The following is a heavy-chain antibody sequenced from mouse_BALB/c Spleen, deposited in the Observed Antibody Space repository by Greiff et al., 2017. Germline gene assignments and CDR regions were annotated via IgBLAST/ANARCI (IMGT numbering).Heavy chain of an antibody. J-gene: IGHJ3*01. V-gene: IGHV1-15*01. D-gene: IGHD2-2*01. CDR2: IDPETGGT. Sequence: QVQLQQSGAELVRPGASVTLSCKASGYTFTDYEMHWVKQTPVHGLEWIGAIDPETGGTAYNQKFKGKATLTADKSSSTAYMELRSLTSEDSAVYYCTRGGGYAYWGQGTLVTVSA. CDR3: TRGGGYAY. CDR1: GYTFTDYE.